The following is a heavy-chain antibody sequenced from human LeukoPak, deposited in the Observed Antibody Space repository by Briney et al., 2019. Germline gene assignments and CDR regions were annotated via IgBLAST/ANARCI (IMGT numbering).Heavy chain of an antibody. Sequence: ASVRLSCKASGYTLTGYYIHWVRQAPGQGLEWMGWMNPNSGDTHYAQQFQGSVTMTRDTSTSTAYMELSNLRSDDTAVYYCARDSGYYGSGSYSLGYWYFDLWGRGTLATVSS. CDR3: ARDSGYYGSGSYSLGYWYFDL. CDR2: MNPNSGDT. D-gene: IGHD3-10*01. CDR1: GYTLTGYY. V-gene: IGHV1-2*02. J-gene: IGHJ2*01.